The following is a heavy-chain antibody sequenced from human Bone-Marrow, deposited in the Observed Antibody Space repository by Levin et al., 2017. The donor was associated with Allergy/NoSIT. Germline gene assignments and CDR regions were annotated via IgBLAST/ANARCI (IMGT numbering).Heavy chain of an antibody. CDR1: GFSVSSNY. V-gene: IGHV3-53*01. CDR3: ARGRPVAEGYYMDV. J-gene: IGHJ6*03. D-gene: IGHD4-23*01. CDR2: LYIGGTT. Sequence: PGESLKISCEASGFSVSSNYMSWVRQAPGRGLEWVSVLYIGGTTYYADSVKGRFTISRDNSKNTLYLQMNSLRAEDTAVYYCARGRPVAEGYYMDVWGDGTTVTVSS.